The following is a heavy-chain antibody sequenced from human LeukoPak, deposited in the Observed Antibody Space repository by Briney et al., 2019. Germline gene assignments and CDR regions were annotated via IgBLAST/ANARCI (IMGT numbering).Heavy chain of an antibody. Sequence: PSETLSLTCTVSGYSISSGYYWGWIRQPPGKGLEWIGSIYHSGSTNYNPSLKSRVTISVDTSKNQFSLKLSSVTAADTAVYYCYSQLPTHRNDYWGQGTLVTVSS. D-gene: IGHD2-2*01. CDR1: GYSISSGYY. CDR3: YSQLPTHRNDY. CDR2: IYHSGST. V-gene: IGHV4-38-2*02. J-gene: IGHJ4*02.